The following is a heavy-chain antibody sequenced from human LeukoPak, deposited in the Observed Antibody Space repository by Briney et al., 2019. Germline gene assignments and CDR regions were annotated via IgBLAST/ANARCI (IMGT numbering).Heavy chain of an antibody. CDR3: ARVSYDYVWGSYPNRGWYFDY. CDR2: IYYSGST. J-gene: IGHJ4*02. V-gene: IGHV4-39*07. CDR1: GGSISSSSYY. Sequence: SETLSLTCTVSGGSISSSSYYWGWIRQPPGKGLEWIGSIYYSGSTYYNPSLKSRVTISVDASKNQFSLKLSSVTAADTAVYYCARVSYDYVWGSYPNRGWYFDYWGQGTLVTVSS. D-gene: IGHD3-16*02.